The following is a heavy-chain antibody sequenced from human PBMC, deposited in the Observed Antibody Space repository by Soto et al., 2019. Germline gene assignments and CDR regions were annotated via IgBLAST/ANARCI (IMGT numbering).Heavy chain of an antibody. D-gene: IGHD2-8*02. CDR3: VDYWHGMDV. Sequence: EPQLVDSGGGLVKPGGSLRLSCVASGLTFTNAWINWVRQAPGKGLEWVGRIASEAGGGAAEYAAPIKDRFVLSRDASINTVFLQMNSLKTDDTAVYYCVDYWHGMDVWGHWTTVTVSS. J-gene: IGHJ6*02. V-gene: IGHV3-15*07. CDR1: GLTFTNAW. CDR2: IASEAGGGAA.